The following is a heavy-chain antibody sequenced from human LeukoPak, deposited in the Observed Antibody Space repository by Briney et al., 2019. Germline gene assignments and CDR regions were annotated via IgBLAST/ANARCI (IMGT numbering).Heavy chain of an antibody. CDR1: GFTFSSYS. CDR3: ARDRDTAMGSSDY. D-gene: IGHD5-18*01. Sequence: GGSLRLPCAASGFTFSSYSVNWVRQAPGKGLEWVSSISSSSSYIYYADSVKGRFTISRDNAKNSLYLQMNSLRAEDTAVYYCARDRDTAMGSSDYWGQGTLVTVSS. V-gene: IGHV3-21*01. CDR2: ISSSSSYI. J-gene: IGHJ4*02.